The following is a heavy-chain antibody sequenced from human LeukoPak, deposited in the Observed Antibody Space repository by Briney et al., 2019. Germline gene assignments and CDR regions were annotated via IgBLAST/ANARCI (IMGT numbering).Heavy chain of an antibody. CDR1: GYTFTGYY. D-gene: IGHD6-13*01. CDR2: INPNSGGT. V-gene: IGHV1-2*02. Sequence: ASVKVSCKASGYTFTGYYMHWVRQAPGQGLEWMGWINPNSGGTSYAQKFQGRVTMTRDTSISTAYMELSRLRSDDTAVYYCARVSAGGALSYYYYGMDVWGQGTTVTVSS. J-gene: IGHJ6*02. CDR3: ARVSAGGALSYYYYGMDV.